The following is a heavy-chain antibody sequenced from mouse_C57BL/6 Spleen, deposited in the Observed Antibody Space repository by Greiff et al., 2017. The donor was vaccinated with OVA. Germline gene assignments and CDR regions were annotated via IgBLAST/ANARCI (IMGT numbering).Heavy chain of an antibody. CDR3: ARHEDTVHQGYGSSYDWYFDV. D-gene: IGHD1-1*01. CDR1: GYTFTEYT. J-gene: IGHJ1*03. V-gene: IGHV1-62-2*01. Sequence: QVQLQQSGAELVKPGASVKLSCKASGYTFTEYTIHWVKQRSGQGLEWIGWFYPGSGSIKYNEKFKDKAPLTADKSSSTVYMELSRLTSEDSAVYFCARHEDTVHQGYGSSYDWYFDVWGTGTTVTVSS. CDR2: FYPGSGSI.